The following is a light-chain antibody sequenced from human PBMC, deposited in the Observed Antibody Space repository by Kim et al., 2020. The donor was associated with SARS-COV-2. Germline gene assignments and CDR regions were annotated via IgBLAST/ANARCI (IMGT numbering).Light chain of an antibody. J-gene: IGLJ3*02. V-gene: IGLV3-9*01. CDR1: KIGSKS. Sequence: SYELTQPLSVSVALGQTATITCGGNKIGSKSVHWYQQRPGQAPVLVIYRDNIRPSGIPERFSGSNSGNTATLTISRVQAGDEADYCCQLWDSDTWVFGGGTKLTVL. CDR3: QLWDSDTWV. CDR2: RDN.